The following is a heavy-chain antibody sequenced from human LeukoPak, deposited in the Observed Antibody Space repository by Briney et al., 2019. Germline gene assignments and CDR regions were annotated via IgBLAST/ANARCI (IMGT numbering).Heavy chain of an antibody. CDR3: ARNSRYGEFDY. V-gene: IGHV4-4*07. CDR2: IYTTGST. CDR1: GGSISPYY. J-gene: IGHJ4*02. D-gene: IGHD4-17*01. Sequence: PSETLSLTCTVSGGSISPYYWSWIRQPAGKGLEWIGRIYTTGSTNYNPSLKSRVTMSVDTSRNQFSLKLSSVTAADTAMYYCARNSRYGEFDYWGQGTLVTVSP.